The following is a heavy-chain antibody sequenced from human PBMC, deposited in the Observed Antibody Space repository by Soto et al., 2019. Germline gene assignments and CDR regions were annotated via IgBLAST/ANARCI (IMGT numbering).Heavy chain of an antibody. CDR1: GGPVSSGSYY. J-gene: IGHJ3*02. D-gene: IGHD3-22*01. Sequence: SETLSLTCTVSGGPVSSGSYYWTWIRQPPGKGLEWIGYIYYSGSTNYSPSLKSRVTISLDMSKNHFSLKLSSVTAADTSVYSCARAPSGIYYDSSGYSRDAFDIWGPGTMVTVSS. CDR3: ARAPSGIYYDSSGYSRDAFDI. CDR2: IYYSGST. V-gene: IGHV4-61*03.